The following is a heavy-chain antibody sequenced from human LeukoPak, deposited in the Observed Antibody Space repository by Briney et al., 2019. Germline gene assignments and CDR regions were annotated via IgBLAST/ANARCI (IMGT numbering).Heavy chain of an antibody. V-gene: IGHV4-59*01. CDR1: GGSFSSYY. Sequence: SETLSLTCTVSGGSFSSYYWSWIRQPPGKGLEWIGYIYYSGSTNHNPSLKRRVTISIDTSKNQFSLKVSSVTAADTAVYYCARVAAPGTYKPVFDYWGQGTLVTFSS. CDR3: ARVAAPGTYKPVFDY. J-gene: IGHJ4*02. D-gene: IGHD6-13*01. CDR2: IYYSGST.